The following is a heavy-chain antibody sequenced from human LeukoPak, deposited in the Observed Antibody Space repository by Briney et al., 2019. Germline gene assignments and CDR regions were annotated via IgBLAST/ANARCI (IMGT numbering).Heavy chain of an antibody. D-gene: IGHD5-12*01. CDR2: IYYSGST. V-gene: IGHV4-59*01. Sequence: SETLSLTCTVSGGSISSYYWSWIRQPPGKGLEWIGYIYYSGSTNYNPSLKSRVTISVDTSKNQFSLKLSSVTAAGTAVYYCARSDGYSGYDFMIYYYYGMDVWGQGTTVTVSS. CDR1: GGSISSYY. CDR3: ARSDGYSGYDFMIYYYYGMDV. J-gene: IGHJ6*02.